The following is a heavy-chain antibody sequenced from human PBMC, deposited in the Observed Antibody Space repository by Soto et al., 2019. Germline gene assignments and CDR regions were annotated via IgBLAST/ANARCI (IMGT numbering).Heavy chain of an antibody. Sequence: SETLSLTCAVYGGSFSGYYWSWIRQPPGKGLEWIGEINHSGSTNYNPSLKSRVTISVDTSKNQFSLKLSSVTAADTAVYYCARLASSWLDYWGQGTLVTVSS. CDR1: GGSFSGYY. CDR2: INHSGST. J-gene: IGHJ4*02. CDR3: ARLASSWLDY. D-gene: IGHD6-13*01. V-gene: IGHV4-34*01.